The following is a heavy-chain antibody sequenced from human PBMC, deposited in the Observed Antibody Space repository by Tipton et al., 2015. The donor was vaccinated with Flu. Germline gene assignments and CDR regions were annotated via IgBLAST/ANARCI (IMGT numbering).Heavy chain of an antibody. V-gene: IGHV4-59*11. D-gene: IGHD3-10*02. J-gene: IGHJ4*02. CDR2: IYYNGNT. Sequence: TLSLTCTVSGGSISGHYWSWVRQPPGKGLEWIGYIYYNGNTNYNPSLKSRITISLDTSKKQFSLRLTSVTAADTAVYYCARHTGDSVRGVIDYWGQGTLVTVSS. CDR3: ARHTGDSVRGVIDY. CDR1: GGSISGHY.